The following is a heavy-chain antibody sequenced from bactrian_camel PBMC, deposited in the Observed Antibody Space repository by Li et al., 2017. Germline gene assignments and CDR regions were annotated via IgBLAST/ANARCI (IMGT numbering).Heavy chain of an antibody. J-gene: IGHJ4*01. Sequence: HVQLVESGGDSVQAGGSLRLSCVASGPPHLRPCLGWFRLSPGKEGEGVARIDSISGATYYTDSVKGRFTISQDDAKTTLFLQMNSLKPEDTAMYYCAARVSRCSVDPLRRAPYGNWGQGTQVTVS. CDR2: IDSISGAT. V-gene: IGHV3S68*01. CDR1: GPPHLRPC. D-gene: IGHD3*01. CDR3: AARVSRCSVDPLRRAPYGN.